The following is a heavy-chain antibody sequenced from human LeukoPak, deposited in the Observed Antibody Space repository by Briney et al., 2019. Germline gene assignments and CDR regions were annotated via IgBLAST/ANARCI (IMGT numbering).Heavy chain of an antibody. CDR3: AKDYGSWPYYLDY. D-gene: IGHD6-13*01. Sequence: GGSLRLSCAASGFTFSSYWMSWVRQAPGKGLEWVANIKQDGSEKYYVDSVKGRFTISRDNSKKTLYPQMNSLRAEDTAVYYCAKDYGSWPYYLDYWGQGTLVTVSP. V-gene: IGHV3-7*03. CDR1: GFTFSSYW. CDR2: IKQDGSEK. J-gene: IGHJ4*02.